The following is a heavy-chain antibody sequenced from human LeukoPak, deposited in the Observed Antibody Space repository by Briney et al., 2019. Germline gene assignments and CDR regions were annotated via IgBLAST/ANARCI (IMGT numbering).Heavy chain of an antibody. D-gene: IGHD3-16*02. CDR3: ARSQSDYYVWGSYRYTSYMDV. CDR2: INTNTGNP. Sequence: GASVKVSCKASGYTFTSYAMNWVRQAPGQGLEWMGWINTNTGNPTYAQGFTGRFVFSLDTSVSTAYLQISSLKAEDTAVYYCARSQSDYYVWGSYRYTSYMDVWGKGTTVTVSS. CDR1: GYTFTSYA. V-gene: IGHV7-4-1*02. J-gene: IGHJ6*03.